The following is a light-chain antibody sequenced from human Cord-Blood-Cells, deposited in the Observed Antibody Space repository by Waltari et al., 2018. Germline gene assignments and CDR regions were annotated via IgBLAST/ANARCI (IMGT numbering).Light chain of an antibody. Sequence: QSVLTQPPSASGTPGQRLTIPCSGSSPNTGSNYVYWYQQLPGTAPKLLSYRNNQRPSGVPDRFSGSKSGTSASLAISGLRSEDEADYYCAAWDDSLSGWVFGGGTKLTVL. V-gene: IGLV1-47*01. J-gene: IGLJ3*02. CDR1: SPNTGSNY. CDR2: RNN. CDR3: AAWDDSLSGWV.